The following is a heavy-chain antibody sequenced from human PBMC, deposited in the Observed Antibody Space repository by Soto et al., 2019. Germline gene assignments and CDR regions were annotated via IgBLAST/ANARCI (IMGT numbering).Heavy chain of an antibody. CDR2: ISATGTT. CDR3: ARDQSGAADN. J-gene: IGHJ3*02. CDR1: GDSMSSYY. Sequence: QVQLRESGPGLVEPSETLSLTCTVSGDSMSSYYWSWIRQSAEKGLEWMGRISATGTTNYMPSLKSRITLSIDASKNQFSLNLKFVTAADTAVYFCARDQSGAADNWGQGTVVSVS. D-gene: IGHD7-27*01. V-gene: IGHV4-4*07.